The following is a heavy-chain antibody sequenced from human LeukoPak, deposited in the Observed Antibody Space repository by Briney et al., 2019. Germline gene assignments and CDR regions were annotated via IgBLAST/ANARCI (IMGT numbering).Heavy chain of an antibody. Sequence: PSETLSLTCTVSGGSISSYYWSWIRQPPGKGLEWIGYIYYSGSTNYNPSLKSRVTISVDTSKNQFSLKLSSVTAADTAVYYCARDRDDSSRGVVYFDYWGQGTLVTVSS. CDR2: IYYSGST. D-gene: IGHD3-22*01. CDR3: ARDRDDSSRGVVYFDY. CDR1: GGSISSYY. J-gene: IGHJ4*02. V-gene: IGHV4-59*01.